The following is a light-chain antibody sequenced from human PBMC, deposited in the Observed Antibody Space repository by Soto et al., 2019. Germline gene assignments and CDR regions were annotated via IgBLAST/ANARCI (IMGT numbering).Light chain of an antibody. J-gene: IGKJ5*01. Sequence: DIQMTQSPSSLSASVGDRVTITCRASQSISSYLNWYQQKPGKAPKLLIYAASSLQSGVPSRFSGSGSGTEFTLTIRSLQPEDFATYYCQPSYSTPPTFGHGTRLEIK. CDR2: AAS. V-gene: IGKV1-39*01. CDR3: QPSYSTPPT. CDR1: QSISSY.